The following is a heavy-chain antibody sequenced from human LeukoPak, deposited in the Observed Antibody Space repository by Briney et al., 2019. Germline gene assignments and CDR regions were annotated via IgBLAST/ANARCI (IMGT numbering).Heavy chain of an antibody. J-gene: IGHJ3*02. CDR3: ERARFPAFDI. CDR2: INGDGSST. V-gene: IGHV3-74*01. Sequence: GGSLRISCAASGYTFSSYWMHWVRQAPGKGLVWVSRINGDGSSTTYADSVKGRFTISRDNAKNTLYVQMNSLRVEDTAVYYCERARFPAFDIWGQGTMVTVSS. CDR1: GYTFSSYW. D-gene: IGHD3-10*01.